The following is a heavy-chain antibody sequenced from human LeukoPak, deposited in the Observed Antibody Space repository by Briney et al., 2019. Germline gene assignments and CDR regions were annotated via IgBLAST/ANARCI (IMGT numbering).Heavy chain of an antibody. CDR1: GGSISSYY. D-gene: IGHD5-24*01. CDR3: SRGEMATTYSYYYHYMDV. V-gene: IGHV4-59*01. CDR2: IYYSGST. Sequence: SETLSLTCTVSGGSISSYYWSWIRQPPGKGLEWIGYIYYSGSTNYKSSLKSRVTISVDTSKNQFSLKLSSVTVADTAVYYCSRGEMATTYSYYYHYMDVWGKGTTVTISS. J-gene: IGHJ6*03.